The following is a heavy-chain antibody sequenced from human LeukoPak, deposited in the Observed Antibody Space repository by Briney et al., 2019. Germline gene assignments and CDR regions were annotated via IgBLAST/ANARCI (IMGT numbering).Heavy chain of an antibody. CDR1: GSSVRSTGTC. V-gene: IGHV2-70*11. D-gene: IGHD5-18*01. CDR3: AREHLGYIFEGSAYDI. Sequence: SGPTLVKPTQTLTLTCTFSGSSVRSTGTCVNWIRQPPGKALEWLARIDWEDDKKYNASLRTRLTMSKDTSKNQVVLTMTNMDPADTATYFCAREHLGYIFEGSAYDIWGQGTPVTVSS. J-gene: IGHJ3*02. CDR2: IDWEDDK.